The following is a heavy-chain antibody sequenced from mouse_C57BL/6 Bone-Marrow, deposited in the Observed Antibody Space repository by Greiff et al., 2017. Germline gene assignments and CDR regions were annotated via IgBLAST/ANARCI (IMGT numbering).Heavy chain of an antibody. CDR2: ISNDGSN. CDR1: GYSITSGYY. Sequence: ESGPGLVKPSQSLSLSCSVTGYSITSGYYWNWIRQFPGNKLEWMGYISNDGSNNYNPSLKNRISLTRDTSKNQFFLKLNSVTTEDTATYYCARGSFPFDYWGQGTTLTVSS. CDR3: ARGSFPFDY. D-gene: IGHD6-1*01. J-gene: IGHJ2*01. V-gene: IGHV3-6*01.